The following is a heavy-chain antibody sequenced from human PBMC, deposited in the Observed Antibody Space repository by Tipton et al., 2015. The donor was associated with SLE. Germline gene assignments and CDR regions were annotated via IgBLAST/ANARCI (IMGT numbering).Heavy chain of an antibody. D-gene: IGHD3-22*01. CDR3: ATSPYYYDRSGYYYLKWFDP. CDR1: GDSISSGGYS. CDR2: IYHSGST. J-gene: IGHJ5*02. V-gene: IGHV4-30-2*01. Sequence: LRLSCTVSGDSISSGGYSWSWIRQPPGKGLEWIGYIYHSGSTYYNPSLKSRVTMSIDRSKNQFSLKLNSVTAADTAVYYCATSPYYYDRSGYYYLKWFDPWGQGTLVTVSS.